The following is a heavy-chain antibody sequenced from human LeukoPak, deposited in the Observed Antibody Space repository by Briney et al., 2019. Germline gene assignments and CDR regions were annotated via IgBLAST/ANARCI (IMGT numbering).Heavy chain of an antibody. CDR1: GGTFSSYA. Sequence: SVKVSCKASGGTFSSYAISWVRQAPGQGLEWMGRIIPILGIANYAQKFQGRVTITADKSTSTAYMELSSLRSEDTAVYYCARAVITMVQGVIRPAFYGMDVWGQGTTVTVSS. D-gene: IGHD3-10*01. CDR2: IIPILGIA. V-gene: IGHV1-69*04. J-gene: IGHJ6*02. CDR3: ARAVITMVQGVIRPAFYGMDV.